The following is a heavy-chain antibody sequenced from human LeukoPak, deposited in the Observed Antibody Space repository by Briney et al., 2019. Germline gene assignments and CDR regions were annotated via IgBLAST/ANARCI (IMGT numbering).Heavy chain of an antibody. Sequence: GRSLRLSCAASGFTFSSYAMHWVRQAPGKGLEWVAVISYDGSNKYYADSVKGRITISRDNSKNTLYLQMNSLRAEDTAVYYCARRGAVAGTKGVDYWGQGTLVTVSS. CDR3: ARRGAVAGTKGVDY. J-gene: IGHJ4*02. V-gene: IGHV3-30*04. CDR1: GFTFSSYA. D-gene: IGHD6-19*01. CDR2: ISYDGSNK.